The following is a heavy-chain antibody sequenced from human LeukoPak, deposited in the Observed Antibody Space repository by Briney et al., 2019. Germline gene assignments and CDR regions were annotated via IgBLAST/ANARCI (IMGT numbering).Heavy chain of an antibody. Sequence: SGGLLRLSCAASGFTFSSYGMSSVRQAPGKGLEWVSAISGSGGSTYYADSVKGRFTISRDNSKNTLYLQMNSLRAEDTAVYYCAKKYPFGLATEFDPWGQGTLVTVSS. CDR3: AKKYPFGLATEFDP. CDR1: GFTFSSYG. CDR2: ISGSGGST. V-gene: IGHV3-23*01. D-gene: IGHD3-16*01. J-gene: IGHJ5*02.